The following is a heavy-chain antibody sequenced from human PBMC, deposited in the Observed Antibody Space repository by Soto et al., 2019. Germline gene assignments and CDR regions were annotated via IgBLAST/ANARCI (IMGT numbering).Heavy chain of an antibody. D-gene: IGHD3-10*01. CDR1: GGTFSSYA. J-gene: IGHJ6*02. Sequence: QVQLVQSGAEVKKPGSSVKVSCKASGGTFSSYAISWVRQAPGQGLEWMGGIIPIFGTANYAQKFQGRVTVTADTSTSTAYMELSSLRSEDTAVYYCARGRITMVRGEYYYYGMDVWGQGTTVTVSS. V-gene: IGHV1-69*06. CDR2: IIPIFGTA. CDR3: ARGRITMVRGEYYYYGMDV.